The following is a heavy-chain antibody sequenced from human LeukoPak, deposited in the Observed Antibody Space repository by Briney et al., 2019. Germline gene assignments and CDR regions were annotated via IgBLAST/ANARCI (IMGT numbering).Heavy chain of an antibody. CDR3: ARDGAPYDSSGYYYDDAFDI. J-gene: IGHJ3*02. V-gene: IGHV3-30-3*01. D-gene: IGHD3-22*01. CDR1: GFTFSSYA. CDR2: ISYDGSNK. Sequence: GGSLRLFCAASGFTFSSYAMHWVRQAPGKGLEWVAVISYDGSNKYYADSVKGRFTISRDNSKDTLYLQMNSLRAEDTAVYYCARDGAPYDSSGYYYDDAFDIWGQGTMVTVSS.